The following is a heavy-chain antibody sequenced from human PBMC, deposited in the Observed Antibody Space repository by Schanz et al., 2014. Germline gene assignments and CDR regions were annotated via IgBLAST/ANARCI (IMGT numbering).Heavy chain of an antibody. J-gene: IGHJ6*03. D-gene: IGHD6-19*01. Sequence: QVQVVESGGGVVQPGRSLRLSCVASGFTFNNHGMHWVRQSPGKGLEWVPLIWYDGSNEYYADSVKGRFTISRDNPKKTLYLQMNSLRAEDTAVYYCARDHQWLARYYMDVWGKGTTVTVSS. CDR3: ARDHQWLARYYMDV. CDR1: GFTFNNHG. V-gene: IGHV3-33*01. CDR2: IWYDGSNE.